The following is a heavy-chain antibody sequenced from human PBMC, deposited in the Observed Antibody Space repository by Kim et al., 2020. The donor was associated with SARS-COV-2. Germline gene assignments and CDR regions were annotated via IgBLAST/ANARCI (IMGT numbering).Heavy chain of an antibody. D-gene: IGHD3-10*01. CDR2: IYHSGST. V-gene: IGHV4-38-2*02. Sequence: SQTLSLTCTVSGYSISSGYSWGWIRQPPGKGLEWIGSIYHSGSTYYNPSLKSRVTISIDRSRNQFSLRLSSVTAADTAVYYCARDSGASYFGMDVWGQGTTVTVSS. J-gene: IGHJ6*02. CDR3: ARDSGASYFGMDV. CDR1: GYSISSGYS.